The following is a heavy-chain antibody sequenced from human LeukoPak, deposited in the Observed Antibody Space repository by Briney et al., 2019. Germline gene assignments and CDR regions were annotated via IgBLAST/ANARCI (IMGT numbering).Heavy chain of an antibody. D-gene: IGHD2-15*01. Sequence: GGSLRLSCAASGFTFSIYAMSWVRQAPGKGLEWVSAISGGGGSTYYADSVKGRFTISRDNSKNTMYLQMNSLRAEDTAVYYCAKDTSHCSGGSCYSDYWGQGTLVTLSS. J-gene: IGHJ4*02. CDR3: AKDTSHCSGGSCYSDY. CDR1: GFTFSIYA. CDR2: ISGGGGST. V-gene: IGHV3-23*01.